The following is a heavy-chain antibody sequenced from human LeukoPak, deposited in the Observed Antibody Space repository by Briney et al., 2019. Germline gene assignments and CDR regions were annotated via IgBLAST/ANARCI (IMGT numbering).Heavy chain of an antibody. V-gene: IGHV3-23*01. CDR2: ISGSGGST. CDR3: AKDRCRGGSCYSHDAFDI. CDR1: GFTFSSYG. J-gene: IGHJ3*02. D-gene: IGHD2-15*01. Sequence: GGSLRLSCAASGFTFSSYGMSWVRQAPGKGLEWVSAISGSGGSTYYADSVKGRFTISRDNSKNTLYLQMNSLRAEDTAVYYCAKDRCRGGSCYSHDAFDIWGQGTMVTVSS.